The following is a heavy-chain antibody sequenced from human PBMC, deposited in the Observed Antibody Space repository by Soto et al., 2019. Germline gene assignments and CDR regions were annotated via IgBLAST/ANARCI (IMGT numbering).Heavy chain of an antibody. CDR2: VNPSGGHT. J-gene: IGHJ4*02. V-gene: IGHV1-46*01. Sequence: QVQLVQSGAEVKKPGASVKVSCKASGDTFTDYYIHWVRQAPGQGLEWMGTVNPSGGHTTYAQHFLGRMTMTRDTSTSTRYMELTSLTSEDTAVYYCARGGHVVVVTAALDYWGKGTLVTVSS. CDR3: ARGGHVVVVTAALDY. D-gene: IGHD2-21*02. CDR1: GDTFTDYY.